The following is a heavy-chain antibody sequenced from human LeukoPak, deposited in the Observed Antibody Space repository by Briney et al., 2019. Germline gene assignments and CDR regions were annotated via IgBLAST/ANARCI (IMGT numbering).Heavy chain of an antibody. CDR1: GGSISSYY. CDR3: ARGGTGAEFDY. D-gene: IGHD3/OR15-3a*01. V-gene: IGHV4-59*01. CDR2: IYYSGST. J-gene: IGHJ4*02. Sequence: SKTLSLTCTVSGGSISSYYWSWIRQPPGKGLEWIGYIYYSGSTNYNPSLKSRVTISVDTSKNQFSLKLSPVTAADTAVYYCARGGTGAEFDYWGQGTLVTVSS.